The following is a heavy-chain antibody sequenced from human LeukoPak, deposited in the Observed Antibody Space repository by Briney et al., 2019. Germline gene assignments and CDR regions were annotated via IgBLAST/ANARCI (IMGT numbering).Heavy chain of an antibody. CDR2: IYRSGSA. CDR1: RYSISSGYH. CDR3: ARVDYILDY. V-gene: IGHV4-38-2*01. D-gene: IGHD4-11*01. J-gene: IGHJ4*02. Sequence: SETLSLTCAVSRYSISSGYHWAWIRQPPGKGVEWIGSIYRSGSAYYNPSLKSRVTISVDTSKNQFSLRVTSVTAADTAVYYCARVDYILDYWGQGTLVTVSS.